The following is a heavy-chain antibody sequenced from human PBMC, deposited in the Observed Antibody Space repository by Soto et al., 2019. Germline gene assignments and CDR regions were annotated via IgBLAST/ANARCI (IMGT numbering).Heavy chain of an antibody. J-gene: IGHJ3*02. CDR1: GYTFTSYD. D-gene: IGHD3-3*01. Sequence: ASGKVSCKASGYTFTSYDINWVRQATGQGLEWMGWMNPDSGNTGYAQKFQGRVTMTGNTSISTAYMELSSLRSEDTAVYYCAIDPYYDFWSGYYTDAFDIWGQGTMVTVSS. CDR3: AIDPYYDFWSGYYTDAFDI. CDR2: MNPDSGNT. V-gene: IGHV1-8*01.